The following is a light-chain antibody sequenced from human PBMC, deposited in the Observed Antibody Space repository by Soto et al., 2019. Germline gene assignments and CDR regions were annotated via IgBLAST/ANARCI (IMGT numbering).Light chain of an antibody. J-gene: IGKJ1*01. V-gene: IGKV3-20*01. CDR1: QSISTTY. CDR3: QQYGSSSWT. Sequence: EIVLTQSPGTLSLSPGEGATLSCRASQSISTTYLAWYQQKPGQAPRLLIYGASSSATGIPDRFSGSGSETDFTLTISRLEPEDFAVYYCQQYGSSSWTFGQGTKVEIK. CDR2: GAS.